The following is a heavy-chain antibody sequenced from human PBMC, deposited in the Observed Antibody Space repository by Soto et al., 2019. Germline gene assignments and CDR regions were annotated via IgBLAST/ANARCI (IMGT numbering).Heavy chain of an antibody. CDR1: GGTFSSYA. Sequence: QVQLVQSGAEVKKPGSSVKVSCKASGGTFSSYAISWVRQAPGHGLEWMGGIIPIFGTADYAQTFQGRVTITADESTSTAYMELSSLRSEDTAVYYCASVETQRYYYGMDVWGQGTTVTVSS. J-gene: IGHJ6*02. V-gene: IGHV1-69*12. CDR2: IIPIFGTA. CDR3: ASVETQRYYYGMDV. D-gene: IGHD2-15*01.